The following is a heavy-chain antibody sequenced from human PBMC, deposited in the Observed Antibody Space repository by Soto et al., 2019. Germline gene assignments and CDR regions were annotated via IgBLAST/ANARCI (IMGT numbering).Heavy chain of an antibody. V-gene: IGHV1-18*01. CDR1: GYAFTSYG. CDR2: MSTYNENK. J-gene: IGHJ3*01. Sequence: ASVKVSCKASGYAFTSYGINWVRRAPGQGLEWVGWMSTYNENKVYAQKLQGRVAMTMDAATSTAYLDLRHLRSDDTAVYYCTKDAHEAATSDVWGQGTMVTVSS. D-gene: IGHD2-15*01. CDR3: TKDAHEAATSDV.